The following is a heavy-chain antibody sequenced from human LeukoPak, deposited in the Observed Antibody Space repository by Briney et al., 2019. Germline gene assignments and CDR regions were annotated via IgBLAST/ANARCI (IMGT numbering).Heavy chain of an antibody. D-gene: IGHD2-15*01. CDR1: GFTFSSYA. J-gene: IGHJ4*02. CDR3: AKSHVRHCSGGSCRPSDY. V-gene: IGHV3-23*01. Sequence: GGSLRLSCAASGFTFSSYAMSWLRQAPGKGLEWVSAISGSGGSTYYADSVKGRFTISRDNSKNTLYLQMNSLRAEDTAVYYCAKSHVRHCSGGSCRPSDYWGQGTLVTVSS. CDR2: ISGSGGST.